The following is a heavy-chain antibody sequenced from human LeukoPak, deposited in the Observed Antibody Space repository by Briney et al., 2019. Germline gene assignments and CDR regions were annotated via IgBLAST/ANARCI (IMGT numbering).Heavy chain of an antibody. Sequence: GGSLRLXCAASEFTFDSYAMNWVRQAPGKGLEWVSAISGSGANTYYANSVKGRFTISRDNSKSTLFLQMDSLRAEDTAIYYCAKTSVSSGWPELFDFWGQGTLVTVSS. D-gene: IGHD6-19*01. CDR2: ISGSGANT. CDR1: EFTFDSYA. J-gene: IGHJ4*02. V-gene: IGHV3-23*01. CDR3: AKTSVSSGWPELFDF.